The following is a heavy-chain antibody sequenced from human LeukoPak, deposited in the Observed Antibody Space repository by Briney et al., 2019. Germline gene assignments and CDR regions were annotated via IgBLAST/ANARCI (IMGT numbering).Heavy chain of an antibody. J-gene: IGHJ4*02. V-gene: IGHV3-48*02. CDR3: ARVACSGGSCYLVDY. CDR1: GFIFSSYS. Sequence: GGSLRLSCAASGFIFSSYSMNWVRQAPGRGLEWVSYISSSSSTIYYADSVKGRFTISRDNAKNSLYLQMNSLRDEDTAVYYCARVACSGGSCYLVDYWGQGTLVTVSS. D-gene: IGHD2-15*01. CDR2: ISSSSSTI.